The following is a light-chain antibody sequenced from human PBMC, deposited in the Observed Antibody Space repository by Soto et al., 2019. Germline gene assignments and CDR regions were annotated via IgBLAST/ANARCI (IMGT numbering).Light chain of an antibody. J-gene: IGKJ1*01. CDR2: GAS. CDR3: QQYNNWWT. Sequence: EIVMTQSPATLSVSPGERATLSCRASQSVGSSLAWYQKKPGQAPRLLIYGASTRATGIPARFSGSGSGTEFTLTISSLQSEDFEVYYCQQYNNWWTFGQGTRVEIK. CDR1: QSVGSS. V-gene: IGKV3-15*01.